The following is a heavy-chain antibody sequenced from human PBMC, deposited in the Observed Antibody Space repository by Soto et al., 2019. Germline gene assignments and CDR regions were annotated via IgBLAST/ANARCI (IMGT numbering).Heavy chain of an antibody. CDR3: ARDWFDSSGWHSPFDY. CDR2: ISSSSSTI. V-gene: IGHV3-48*01. J-gene: IGHJ4*02. CDR1: GFTFSRYS. D-gene: IGHD6-19*01. Sequence: HPGGSLRLSCAASGFTFSRYSMNWVRQAPGKGLEWVSNISSSSSTIFYADSVKGRFTISRDNAKNSLYLQMNSLRAEDTAVYYCARDWFDSSGWHSPFDYWGQGTLVTVSS.